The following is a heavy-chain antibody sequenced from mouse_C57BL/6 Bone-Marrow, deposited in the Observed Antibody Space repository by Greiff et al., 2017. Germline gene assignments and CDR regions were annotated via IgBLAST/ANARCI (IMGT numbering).Heavy chain of an antibody. D-gene: IGHD2-4*01. J-gene: IGHJ2*01. CDR1: GYTFTSYD. CDR3: ARRSRDDYDGY. CDR2: IYPRDCST. V-gene: IGHV1-85*01. Sequence: VQLQESGPELVKPGASVKLSCKASGYTFTSYDINWVKQRPGQGLEWIGWIYPRDCSTKYNEKFKGKATLTVDTSSSTAYMELHSLTSEDSAVYFCARRSRDDYDGYWGQGTTLTVSS.